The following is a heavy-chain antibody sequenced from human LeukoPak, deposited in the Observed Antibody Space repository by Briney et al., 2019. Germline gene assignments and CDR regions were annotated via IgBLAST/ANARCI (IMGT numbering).Heavy chain of an antibody. CDR3: ASTANGYRDYFDY. D-gene: IGHD2-8*01. CDR2: IYHSGST. Sequence: SETLSLTCTVSGGSISSGGYYWSWIRQPPGKGLEWIGYIYHSGSTYYNPSLKSRVTISVDTSKNQFSLKLSSVTAADTAVYYCASTANGYRDYFDYWGQGTLVTVSS. J-gene: IGHJ4*02. CDR1: GGSISSGGYY. V-gene: IGHV4-30-2*01.